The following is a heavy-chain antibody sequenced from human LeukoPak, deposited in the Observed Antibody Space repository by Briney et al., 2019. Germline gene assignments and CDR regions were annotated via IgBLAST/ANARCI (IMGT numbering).Heavy chain of an antibody. CDR2: ISGRSGST. V-gene: IGHV3-23*01. D-gene: IGHD3-10*01. CDR1: GFTFSNYD. Sequence: GGSLRVSCAAPGFTFSNYDMSWGRQAPRKGLERVSAISGRSGSTYSADSVKGRFTISRDNSKNTLYLQMNSLRAEDTAVYYCAKHYYASGSYYKEYFQHWGQGTLVTVSS. CDR3: AKHYYASGSYYKEYFQH. J-gene: IGHJ1*01.